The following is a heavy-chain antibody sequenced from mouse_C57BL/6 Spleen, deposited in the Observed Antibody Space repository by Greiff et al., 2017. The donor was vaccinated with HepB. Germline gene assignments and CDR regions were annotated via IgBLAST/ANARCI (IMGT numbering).Heavy chain of an antibody. D-gene: IGHD2-5*01. CDR3: ARQKDSNYPYYFDY. CDR1: GFTFSSYG. J-gene: IGHJ2*01. CDR2: ISSGGSYT. V-gene: IGHV5-6*01. Sequence: EVMLVESGGDLVKPGGSLKLSCAASGFTFSSYGMSWVRQTPDKRLEWVATISSGGSYTYYPDSVKGRFTISRDNAKNTLYLQMSSLKSEDTAMYYCARQKDSNYPYYFDYWGQGTTLTVSS.